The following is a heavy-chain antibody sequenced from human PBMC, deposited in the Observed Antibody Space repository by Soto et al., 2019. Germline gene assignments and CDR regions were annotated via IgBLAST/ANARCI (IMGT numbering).Heavy chain of an antibody. Sequence: GESMNISCKGSGYNFAGYWIAWVRQMPGKGLELMGIIYPSDSDTRYRPSFQDQVTISADKSISPAYLQRTSPRASDICSCFCARGGASPRTFDCRGQG. V-gene: IGHV5-51*01. CDR2: IYPSDSDT. J-gene: IGHJ4*02. CDR3: ARGGASPRTFDC. D-gene: IGHD1-26*01. CDR1: GYNFAGYW.